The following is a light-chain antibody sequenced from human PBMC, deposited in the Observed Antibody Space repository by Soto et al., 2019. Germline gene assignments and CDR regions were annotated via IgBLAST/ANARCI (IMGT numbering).Light chain of an antibody. CDR2: GAS. Sequence: EIVLTQSPGTQSLSPGDRATLSCRASQSVSSNYLAWYQQKPGQAPRLLIYGASSRATGIPDRFSGSGSGTDFTLTISRLEPEDFAVYYCQRYGTSLPLTFGGGTKVEIK. J-gene: IGKJ4*01. CDR1: QSVSSNY. V-gene: IGKV3-20*01. CDR3: QRYGTSLPLT.